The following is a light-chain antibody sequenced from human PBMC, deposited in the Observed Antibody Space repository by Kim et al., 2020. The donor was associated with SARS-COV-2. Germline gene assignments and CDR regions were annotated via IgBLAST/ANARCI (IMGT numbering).Light chain of an antibody. CDR3: QSYDNSLSGYV. CDR2: GDI. CDR1: SYNIGAGYE. J-gene: IGLJ1*01. Sequence: QRVTISCTGISYNIGAGYELHWYQQLPGTAPKLLIYGDINRPSGVPDRFSGSKSGTSASLASTGLQTEDEADYYCQSYDNSLSGYVFGTGTKVTVL. V-gene: IGLV1-40*01.